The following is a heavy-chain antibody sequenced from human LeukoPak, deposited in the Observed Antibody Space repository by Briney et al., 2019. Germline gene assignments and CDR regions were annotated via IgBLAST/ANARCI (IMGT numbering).Heavy chain of an antibody. V-gene: IGHV4-39*01. J-gene: IGHJ5*02. D-gene: IGHD6-13*01. Sequence: PSETLSLTCTVSGGPISSSNYYWGWIRQAPGKGLEWIGSIYDSGSTYYNPSLKSRVTIYVDTTKNQFSLKLNSVTAADTAMYYCASGSSSGLLGWFDPWGQGTLVTVSS. CDR1: GGPISSSNYY. CDR2: IYDSGST. CDR3: ASGSSSGLLGWFDP.